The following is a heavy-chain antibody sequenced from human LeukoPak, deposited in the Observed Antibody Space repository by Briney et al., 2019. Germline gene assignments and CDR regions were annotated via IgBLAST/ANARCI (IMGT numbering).Heavy chain of an antibody. CDR1: GFTFSSYA. D-gene: IGHD4-17*01. J-gene: IGHJ4*02. CDR3: AKEREATVTSFAIDY. V-gene: IGHV3-23*01. CDR2: ISSSGGST. Sequence: GGSLRLSCAASGFTFSSYAMSWVRQAPGKGLEWVSAISSSGGSTYYADSVKGRFTISRDNSKNTLYLQMNSLRAEDTAVYYCAKEREATVTSFAIDYWGQGTLVTVSS.